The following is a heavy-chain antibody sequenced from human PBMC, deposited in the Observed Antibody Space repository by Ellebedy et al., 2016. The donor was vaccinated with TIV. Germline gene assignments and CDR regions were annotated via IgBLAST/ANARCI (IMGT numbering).Heavy chain of an antibody. Sequence: GESLKISCAASGFTFSSYGMHWVRQAPGKGLEWVAVIWYDGSNKYYADSVKGRFTISRDNSKNTLYLQMNSLRAEDTAVYYCARDSIVGGHAFDIWGQGTLVTVSS. V-gene: IGHV3-33*01. CDR1: GFTFSSYG. CDR2: IWYDGSNK. D-gene: IGHD1-26*01. CDR3: ARDSIVGGHAFDI. J-gene: IGHJ4*02.